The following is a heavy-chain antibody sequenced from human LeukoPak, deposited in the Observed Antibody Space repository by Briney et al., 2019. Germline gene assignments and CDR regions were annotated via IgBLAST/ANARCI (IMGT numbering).Heavy chain of an antibody. CDR3: AGDQYYDFWSGYLPGAGYYYYYGMDV. Sequence: GGSLRLSCAASGFTFSNYAIHWVRQAPGKGLEWVTLISYDGSNKYYADSVKGRFTISRDNSKNTLYLQMNSLRAEDTAVYYCAGDQYYDFWSGYLPGAGYYYYYGMDVWGQGTTVTVSS. CDR2: ISYDGSNK. V-gene: IGHV3-30-3*01. CDR1: GFTFSNYA. J-gene: IGHJ6*02. D-gene: IGHD3-3*01.